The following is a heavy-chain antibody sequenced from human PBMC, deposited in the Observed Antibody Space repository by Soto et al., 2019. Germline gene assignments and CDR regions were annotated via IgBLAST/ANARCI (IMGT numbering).Heavy chain of an antibody. D-gene: IGHD3-22*01. CDR3: ARRLYYDSSGFEGGGMDV. CDR2: IYYSGST. Sequence: SQTLSLTCTVTGGSISSSSYYWGWIRQPSGKGLEWIGSIYYSGSTYYNPSLKSRVTISVDTSKNQFSLKLSSVTAADTAVYYCARRLYYDSSGFEGGGMDVWGQGTTVT. CDR1: GGSISSSSYY. V-gene: IGHV4-39*01. J-gene: IGHJ6*02.